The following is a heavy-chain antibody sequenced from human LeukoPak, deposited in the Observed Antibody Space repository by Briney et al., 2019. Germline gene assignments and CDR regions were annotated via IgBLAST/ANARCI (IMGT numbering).Heavy chain of an antibody. CDR2: IYSHNGGT. J-gene: IGHJ4*02. Sequence: GASVKVSCKSSGYKFTVDYIHWVRQAPGQGLEWMGWIYSHNGGTHYAQKFQGRVTMTRDTSISSAYMELSRLRSDDTAVYYCARDWRGALGEVDYWGQGTLVTVSS. CDR1: GYKFTVDY. CDR3: ARDWRGALGEVDY. V-gene: IGHV1-2*02. D-gene: IGHD3-10*01.